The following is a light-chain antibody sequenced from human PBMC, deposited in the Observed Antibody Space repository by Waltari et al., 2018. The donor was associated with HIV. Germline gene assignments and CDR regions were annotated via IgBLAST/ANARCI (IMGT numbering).Light chain of an antibody. Sequence: NFILTQPRSVSESPGKTVTISCTRSSGSIASSYVLWYQQRPGSAPTPVIYEDHRRPSGVPDRFSGSIDSPSNSASLTISGLKAVDEADYYCQSHHHSTWVFGGGTRLTVL. CDR2: EDH. CDR1: SGSIASSY. CDR3: QSHHHSTWV. V-gene: IGLV6-57*03. J-gene: IGLJ3*02.